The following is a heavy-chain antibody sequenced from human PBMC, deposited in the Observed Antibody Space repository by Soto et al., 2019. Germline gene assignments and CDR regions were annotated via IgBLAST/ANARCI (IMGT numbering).Heavy chain of an antibody. CDR1: GYTFTSYA. J-gene: IGHJ4*02. D-gene: IGHD2-2*01. CDR3: ARRYCSSTSCYGRLDY. V-gene: IGHV1-3*01. Sequence: QVQLVQSGAEVKKPGASVKVSCKASGYTFTSYAMHWVRQAPGQRLEWMGWINAGNGNTKYSQKFQGRVTITRDTXAXTAYMELSSLRSEDTAVYYCARRYCSSTSCYGRLDYWGQGTLVTVSS. CDR2: INAGNGNT.